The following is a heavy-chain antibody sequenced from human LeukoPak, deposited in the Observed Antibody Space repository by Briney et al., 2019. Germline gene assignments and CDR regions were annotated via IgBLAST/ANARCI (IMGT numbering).Heavy chain of an antibody. CDR2: INPNSGDT. D-gene: IGHD2-2*01. CDR1: GYTFTDHY. V-gene: IGHV1-2*02. J-gene: IGHJ4*02. CDR3: ARANFLYCSSTTCLFDY. Sequence: ASVKVSCKASGYTFTDHYLHWVRQAPGQGFEWMGWINPNSGDTNYAQKFQGRVTMTRDTSISTVHMEMSRLRSDDTAVYYCARANFLYCSSTTCLFDYWGQGTLVTVSS.